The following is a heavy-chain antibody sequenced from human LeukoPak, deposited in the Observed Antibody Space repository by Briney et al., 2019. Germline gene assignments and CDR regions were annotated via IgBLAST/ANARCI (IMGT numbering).Heavy chain of an antibody. D-gene: IGHD1-1*01. CDR3: AKDAGNWPNAFDI. V-gene: IGHV3-9*01. Sequence: TGGSLRLSCAASGFTFDDYAMHWVRQAPGKGLEWVSGISWNSGSIGYADSVKGRFTISRDNAKNSLYLQMNSLRAEDTALYYCAKDAGNWPNAFDIWGQGTMVTVSS. CDR1: GFTFDDYA. J-gene: IGHJ3*02. CDR2: ISWNSGSI.